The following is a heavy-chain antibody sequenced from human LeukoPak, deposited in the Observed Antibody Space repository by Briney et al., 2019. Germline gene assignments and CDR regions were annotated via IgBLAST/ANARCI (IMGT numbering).Heavy chain of an antibody. CDR1: GGTFSSYA. V-gene: IGHV1-69*01. J-gene: IGHJ4*02. CDR3: ARMRDIVVVPAALDY. CDR2: IIPIFGTA. Sequence: GASVKVSCKASGGTFSSYAISWVRQAPRQGLEWMGGIIPIFGTANYAQKFQGRVTITADESTSTAYMELSSLRSEDTAVYYCARMRDIVVVPAALDYWGQGTLVTVSS. D-gene: IGHD2-2*01.